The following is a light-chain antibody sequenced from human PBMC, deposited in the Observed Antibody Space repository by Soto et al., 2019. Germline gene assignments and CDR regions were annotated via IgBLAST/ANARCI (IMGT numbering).Light chain of an antibody. CDR2: GNS. V-gene: IGLV1-40*01. J-gene: IGLJ1*01. CDR1: SSNIGAGYD. Sequence: QSVLTQPPSVSGAPGQRVTISCTGSSSNIGAGYDVHWYLQLPGTAPKLLIYGNSNRPSGVPDRFSGSKSGTSASLAITGLQAEDEADYYCQSYDSSLSGLVFGTGTKLTVL. CDR3: QSYDSSLSGLV.